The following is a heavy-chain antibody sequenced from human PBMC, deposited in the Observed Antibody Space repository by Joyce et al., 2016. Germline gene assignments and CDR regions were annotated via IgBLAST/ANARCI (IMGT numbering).Heavy chain of an antibody. J-gene: IGHJ6*02. V-gene: IGHV3-30*18. CDR3: AKDTRYYGMDV. CDR2: ISYAESNK. CDR1: GFTFSSYG. Sequence: QVQLVESGGGVVQPGRSLRLSCAASGFTFSSYGLDWVRQAPGKGLEWVAMISYAESNKDYPDSVKGRFTISRDNSKNTLYLQMNSLRVEDTAVYYCAKDTRYYGMDVWGQGTTVTVSS.